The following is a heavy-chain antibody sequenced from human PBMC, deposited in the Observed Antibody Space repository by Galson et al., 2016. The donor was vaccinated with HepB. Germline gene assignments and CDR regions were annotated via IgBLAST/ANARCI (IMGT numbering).Heavy chain of an antibody. CDR2: TYYWSKWYN. CDR1: GDSVSSNNAG. Sequence: CAISGDSVSSNNAGWNWIRQSPSRGLEWLGKTYYWSKWYNDYSVSLKGRITITSDTSKNQFSLRLNSVTPEDTAVYYCAREPPVVPPTYYYYMDVWGEGTTVTVSS. CDR3: AREPPVVPPTYYYYMDV. J-gene: IGHJ6*03. V-gene: IGHV6-1*01. D-gene: IGHD2-2*01.